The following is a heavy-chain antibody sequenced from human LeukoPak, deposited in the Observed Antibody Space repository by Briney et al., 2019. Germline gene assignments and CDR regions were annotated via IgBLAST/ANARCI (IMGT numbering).Heavy chain of an antibody. V-gene: IGHV3-21*01. J-gene: IGHJ2*01. D-gene: IGHD2-15*01. CDR2: ISSSSRFI. CDR3: ARAVYCSGGGCFWYFDL. Sequence: GGSLRLSCAASGFTFSSYSMNWVRQAPGKGLEWVSSISSSSRFIYYGVSVKGRFTISRDNAKKSLYLQMNSLRAEDTAVYYCARAVYCSGGGCFWYFDLWGRGTLVTVSS. CDR1: GFTFSSYS.